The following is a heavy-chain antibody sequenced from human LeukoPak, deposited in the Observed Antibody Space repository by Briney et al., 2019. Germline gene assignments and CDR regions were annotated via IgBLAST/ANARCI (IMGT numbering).Heavy chain of an antibody. CDR1: GYTFTSYY. J-gene: IGHJ4*02. D-gene: IGHD5-18*01. Sequence: GASVKVSCKASGYTFTSYYMPWVRLAPGQGLEWMGIINPSGGSTSYAQKFQGRVTMTRDTSTSTVYMELSGLRSEDTAVYYCARARNSYAFDYWGQGTLVTVSS. V-gene: IGHV1-46*01. CDR2: INPSGGST. CDR3: ARARNSYAFDY.